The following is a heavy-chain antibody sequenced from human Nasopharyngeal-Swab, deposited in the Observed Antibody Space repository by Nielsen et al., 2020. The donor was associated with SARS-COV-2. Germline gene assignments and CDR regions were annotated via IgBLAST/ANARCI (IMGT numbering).Heavy chain of an antibody. Sequence: WVRQALGQGLEWMGGIIPIFGTANYAQKFQGRVTITADESTSTAYMELSSLRSEDTAVYYCASTPYSSGWYGPRSANYGMDVWGQGTTVTVSS. J-gene: IGHJ6*02. D-gene: IGHD6-19*01. CDR2: IIPIFGTA. CDR3: ASTPYSSGWYGPRSANYGMDV. V-gene: IGHV1-69*01.